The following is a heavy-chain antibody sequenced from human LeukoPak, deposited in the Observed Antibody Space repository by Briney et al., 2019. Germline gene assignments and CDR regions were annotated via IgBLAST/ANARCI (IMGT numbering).Heavy chain of an antibody. J-gene: IGHJ4*02. CDR3: AKADYYDSSGYKVYYFDY. V-gene: IGHV3-23*01. Sequence: GGSLRLSCAASGFTFNAFGMNWVRQAPGKGLEWVSAISGSGGSTYYADSVKGRFTISRDNSKNTLYLQMNSLRAEDTAVYYCAKADYYDSSGYKVYYFDYWGQGTLVTVSS. D-gene: IGHD3-22*01. CDR2: ISGSGGST. CDR1: GFTFNAFG.